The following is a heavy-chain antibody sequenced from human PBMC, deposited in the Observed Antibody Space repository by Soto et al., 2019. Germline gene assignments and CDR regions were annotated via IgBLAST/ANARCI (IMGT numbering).Heavy chain of an antibody. V-gene: IGHV1-46*01. J-gene: IGHJ4*02. CDR2: INPSGGST. CDR3: ARDRDLSRIYSSGCHWY. D-gene: IGHD6-19*01. Sequence: ASVKVSCKASGYTFTSYYIHWVRQAPGQGLEWMGIINPSGGSTSYAQKLQGRVTMTTDTSTSTAYMELRSLRSDDTAVYYCARDRDLSRIYSSGCHWYWGQGTLVTVSS. CDR1: GYTFTSYY.